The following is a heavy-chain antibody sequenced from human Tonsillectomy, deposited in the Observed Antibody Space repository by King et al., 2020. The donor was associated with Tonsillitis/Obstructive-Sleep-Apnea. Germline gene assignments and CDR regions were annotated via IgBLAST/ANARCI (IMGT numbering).Heavy chain of an antibody. CDR1: GYSFTSYW. CDR3: ARSEDYSSWLGYGRDV. Sequence: VQLVESGEEVKKPGESLRISCMGSGYSFTSYWINWVRQMPGKGLEWMGRIDPSDSYTNYSPSFQGHVTISTDKSISTAYLQWSSLKASDTAMYYFARSEDYSSWLGYGRDVGGQGTTV. CDR2: IDPSDSYT. D-gene: IGHD6-13*01. V-gene: IGHV5-10-1*03. J-gene: IGHJ6*01.